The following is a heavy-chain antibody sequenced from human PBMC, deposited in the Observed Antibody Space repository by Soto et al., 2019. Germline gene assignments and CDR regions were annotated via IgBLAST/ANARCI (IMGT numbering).Heavy chain of an antibody. CDR2: IDPSESYT. CDR1: GYSFTSYW. V-gene: IGHV5-10-1*01. CDR3: ARHRGELLRSYYFDY. D-gene: IGHD1-26*01. Sequence: PGESLKISCKGSGYSFTSYWISWVRQMPGKGLEWMGRIDPSESYTNYSPSFQGHVTISAYKSISTAYLQWSSLKASDTAMYYCARHRGELLRSYYFDYWGQGTLVTVSS. J-gene: IGHJ4*02.